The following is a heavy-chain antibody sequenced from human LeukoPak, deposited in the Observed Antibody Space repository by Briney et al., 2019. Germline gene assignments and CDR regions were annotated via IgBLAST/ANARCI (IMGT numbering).Heavy chain of an antibody. V-gene: IGHV4-34*01. CDR1: GESFSGYY. Sequence: SETLSLTCAVSGESFSGYYWSWIRQPPGQGLEWIGEINHSGSTTYSPSLKSRVTISVDTSKNQFSLRLNSVTATDTVLYYCARGPSWYYNYWGQGTLVTVSS. D-gene: IGHD6-6*01. CDR2: INHSGST. J-gene: IGHJ4*02. CDR3: ARGPSWYYNY.